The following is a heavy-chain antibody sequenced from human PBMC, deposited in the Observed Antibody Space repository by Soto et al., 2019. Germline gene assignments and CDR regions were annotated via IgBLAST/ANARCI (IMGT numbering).Heavy chain of an antibody. V-gene: IGHV4-4*02. J-gene: IGHJ5*02. D-gene: IGHD6-19*01. CDR1: GGTIRSPDW. CDR2: IFQSGST. Sequence: SDTLSLTCGVSGGTIRSPDWWTWVRQPPGKGLEWIGEIFQSGSTNYTPSLESRVTISVDKSKNQFSLTLTSGTAADTAVYFCARGRGRYSSGWSWFDPWGQGILVTVSS. CDR3: ARGRGRYSSGWSWFDP.